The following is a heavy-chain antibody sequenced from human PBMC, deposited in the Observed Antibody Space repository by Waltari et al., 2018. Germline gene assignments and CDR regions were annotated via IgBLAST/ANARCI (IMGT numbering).Heavy chain of an antibody. CDR1: GGSVSNYY. J-gene: IGHJ5*02. CDR2: IYSGGDT. Sequence: QVQLQESGPGLVKPSETLSLTCNVSGGSVSNYYWARIRKPAGKGLEWIGRIYSGGDTHYNPSFKSRITISVDTSTNQFSLTVTSVTAADTAFYYCVRARVSAQTSMGGFFDPWGQGIEVTVSS. CDR3: VRARVSAQTSMGGFFDP. V-gene: IGHV4-4*07. D-gene: IGHD5-18*01.